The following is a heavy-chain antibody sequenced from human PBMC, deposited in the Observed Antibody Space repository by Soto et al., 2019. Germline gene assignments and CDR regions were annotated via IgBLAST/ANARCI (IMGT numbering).Heavy chain of an antibody. CDR3: AKVLRKLVAAAFGY. D-gene: IGHD2-15*01. CDR1: GFTFSSYA. Sequence: GGSLRLSFAASGFTFSSYAMSWVRQAPGKGLEWVSAISGSGGSTYYADSVKGRFTISRDNSKNTLYLQMNSLRAEDTAVYYCAKVLRKLVAAAFGYWGQGTLVTVSS. CDR2: ISGSGGST. V-gene: IGHV3-23*01. J-gene: IGHJ4*02.